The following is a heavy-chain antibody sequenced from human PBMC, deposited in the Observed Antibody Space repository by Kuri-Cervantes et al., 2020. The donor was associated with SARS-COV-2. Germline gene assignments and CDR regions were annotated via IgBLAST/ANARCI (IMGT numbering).Heavy chain of an antibody. CDR2: ISYDASNK. CDR1: GFTFSSYE. Sequence: GESLKISCAASGFTFSSYEMNWVRQAPGKGLEWVAVISYDASNKYYADSVKGRFTISRDNSKNTLFLQMNSLRAEDTAVYYCARGKQDFDYWGQGTLVTVSS. J-gene: IGHJ4*02. CDR3: ARGKQDFDY. V-gene: IGHV3-30-3*01.